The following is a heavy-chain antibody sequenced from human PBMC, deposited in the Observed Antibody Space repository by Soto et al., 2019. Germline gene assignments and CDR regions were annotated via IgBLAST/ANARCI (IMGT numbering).Heavy chain of an antibody. V-gene: IGHV3-9*01. CDR2: ISWSSGSI. J-gene: IGHJ4*02. CDR1: GFIFDDYA. CDR3: AKSGYSGSGSYSGRFAY. Sequence: EVQLVASGGGLVQPGRSLRLSCAASGFIFDDYAMHWVRQAPGKGLEWGSGISWSSGSIGYADSVKGRFTIYRDNAKNSLYLHMNSLRTEDTALYYCAKSGYSGSGSYSGRFAYWGQGTLVTVSS. D-gene: IGHD3-10*01.